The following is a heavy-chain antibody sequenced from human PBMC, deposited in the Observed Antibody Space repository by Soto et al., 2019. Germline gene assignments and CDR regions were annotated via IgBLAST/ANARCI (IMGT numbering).Heavy chain of an antibody. CDR1: GYSFTSYW. CDR3: ASVSEGATHYYYGMDV. CDR2: IGPSDSYT. Sequence: GESLKISCKGSGYSFTSYWISWVRQMPGKGLEWMGRIGPSDSYTNYSPSFPGHGTLSADKSIRTAYLQWSSLKASDTAMYYCASVSEGATHYYYGMDVWGQGTTVTVSS. V-gene: IGHV5-10-1*01. D-gene: IGHD1-26*01. J-gene: IGHJ6*02.